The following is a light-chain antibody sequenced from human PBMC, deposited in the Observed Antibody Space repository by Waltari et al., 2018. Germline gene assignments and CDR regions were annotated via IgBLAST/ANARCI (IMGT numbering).Light chain of an antibody. V-gene: IGKV4-1*01. Sequence: IVMTQSPDSLAVSLGARAAINCKSSQTILSSFSNKNFVAWYHQKPGQHAKMRISWASTRQSWVPDRFSGSGSGTDFALTISNLQAEDVAVYYCQQYFSIPGTFGQGTTVEIK. J-gene: IGKJ1*01. CDR2: WAS. CDR1: QTILSSFSNKNF. CDR3: QQYFSIPGT.